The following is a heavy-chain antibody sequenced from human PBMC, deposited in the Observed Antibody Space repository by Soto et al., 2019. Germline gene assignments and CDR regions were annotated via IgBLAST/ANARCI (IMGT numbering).Heavy chain of an antibody. CDR1: CGSFSGYY. CDR3: ARALRGYSYAVGYYYYGMDV. D-gene: IGHD5-18*01. Sequence: PSETLSLTCAVYCGSFSGYYWSWIRQPPGKGLEWIGEINHSGSTNYNPSLKSRVTISVDTSKNQFSLKLSSVTAADTAVYYCARALRGYSYAVGYYYYGMDVWGQGTTVTVSS. CDR2: INHSGST. J-gene: IGHJ6*02. V-gene: IGHV4-34*01.